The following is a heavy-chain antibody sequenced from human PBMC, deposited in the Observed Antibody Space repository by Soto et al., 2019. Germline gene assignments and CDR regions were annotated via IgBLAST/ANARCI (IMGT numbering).Heavy chain of an antibody. CDR2: ISGSGGST. V-gene: IGHV3-23*01. Sequence: PGGSLRLSCAASGFNFSSYAMSWVRQAPGKGLEWVSAISGSGGSTYYADSVKGRFTISRDNSKNTLYLQMNSLRAEDTAVYYCARDRSPYYDFWSGSFDLYYYYYYMDVWGKGTTVTVSS. CDR1: GFNFSSYA. CDR3: ARDRSPYYDFWSGSFDLYYYYYYMDV. J-gene: IGHJ6*03. D-gene: IGHD3-3*01.